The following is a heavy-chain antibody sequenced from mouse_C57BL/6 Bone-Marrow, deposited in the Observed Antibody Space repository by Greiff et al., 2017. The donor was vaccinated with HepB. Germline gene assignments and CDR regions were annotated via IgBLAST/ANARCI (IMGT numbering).Heavy chain of an antibody. J-gene: IGHJ4*01. CDR2: IRNKANNHAT. V-gene: IGHV6-6*01. CDR3: TNSNRYYYAMDY. Sequence: EVKVEESGGGLVQPGGSMKLSCAASGFTFSDAWMDWVRQSPEKGLEWVAEIRNKANNHATYYAESVKGRFTISRDDSKSSVYLQMNSLRAEDTGIYYCTNSNRYYYAMDYWGQGTSVTVSS. D-gene: IGHD2-5*01. CDR1: GFTFSDAW.